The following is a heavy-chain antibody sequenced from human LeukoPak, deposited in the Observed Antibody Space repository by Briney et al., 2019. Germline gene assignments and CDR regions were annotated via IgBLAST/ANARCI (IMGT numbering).Heavy chain of an antibody. J-gene: IGHJ4*02. CDR3: ARGFDYSSGWDY. D-gene: IGHD6-19*01. V-gene: IGHV4-34*01. CDR1: GGSFSGCY. Sequence: PSETLSLTCAVYGGSFSGCYWSWIRQPPGKGLEWIGEINHSGSTNYNPSLKSRVTISVDTSKNRFSLKLSSVTAADTAVYYCARGFDYSSGWDYWGQGTLVTVSS. CDR2: INHSGST.